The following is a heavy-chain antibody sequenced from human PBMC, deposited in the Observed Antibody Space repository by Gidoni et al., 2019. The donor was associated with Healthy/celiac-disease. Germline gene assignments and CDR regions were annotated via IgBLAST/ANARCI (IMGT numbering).Heavy chain of an antibody. CDR2: INPNSGGT. Sequence: QVQPVQSGAGVKKPGASVKVACKPSAYTFTGYYMHWVRQAPGQGLEWMGWINPNSGGTNYAQKFQGWVTMTRDTSISTAYMELSRLRSDDTAVYYCARVGEWEQLGYWGQGTLVTVSS. V-gene: IGHV1-2*04. CDR1: AYTFTGYY. J-gene: IGHJ4*02. CDR3: ARVGEWEQLGY. D-gene: IGHD1-26*01.